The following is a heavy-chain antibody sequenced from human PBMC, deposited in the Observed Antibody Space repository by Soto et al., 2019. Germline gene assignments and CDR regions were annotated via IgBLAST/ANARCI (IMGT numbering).Heavy chain of an antibody. CDR2: ISYDGSHQ. D-gene: IGHD2-8*01. V-gene: IGHV3-30*04. Sequence: AGGSLRLSCAASGSTFTTYAMSWVRQAPGKGLEWVAVISYDGSHQFYTDSVKGRFTISRDNPKNTLYLQMNSLKTEDTAMYYCAKDPKCCTIGSHFLDNWFDPWGQGTLVTVSS. CDR1: GSTFTTYA. J-gene: IGHJ5*02. CDR3: AKDPKCCTIGSHFLDNWFDP.